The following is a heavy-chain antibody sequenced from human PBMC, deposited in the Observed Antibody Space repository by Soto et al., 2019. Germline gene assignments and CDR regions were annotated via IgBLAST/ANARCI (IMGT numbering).Heavy chain of an antibody. D-gene: IGHD3-9*01. CDR3: ARSYYKILTGYYT. Sequence: SETLSLTCVGSDGAFSGYSWGWVRQAPGKGLEWLGEISYRGGTTYNTSLRSRLTISADTSKGQFSLSLTSVTAADTAVYFCARSYYKILTGYYTWGQGTVVTGSS. CDR1: DGAFSGYS. J-gene: IGHJ5*02. V-gene: IGHV4-34*01. CDR2: ISYRGGT.